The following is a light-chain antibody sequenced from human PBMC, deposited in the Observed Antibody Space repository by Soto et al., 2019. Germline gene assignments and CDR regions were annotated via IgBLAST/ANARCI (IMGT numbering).Light chain of an antibody. V-gene: IGLV2-14*01. Sequence: QSLLTQPASVSGTPGQSITISCTGTSSDVGAYNYVSWYQQHPGKAPKLMIYEVSNRPSGVSHRFSGSKSDNTASLTISGLQTDDEADYYCSSYTSSRTLVFGTGTKVTV. CDR3: SSYTSSRTLV. J-gene: IGLJ1*01. CDR2: EVS. CDR1: SSDVGAYNY.